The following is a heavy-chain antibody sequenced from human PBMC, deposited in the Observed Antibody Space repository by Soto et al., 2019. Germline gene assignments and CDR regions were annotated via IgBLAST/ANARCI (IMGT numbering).Heavy chain of an antibody. J-gene: IGHJ5*02. Sequence: GESLKISGNGSGYSFTSYLIGWVRQMPGKGLEWMGITYPGDSDTRYSPSFQGQVTISADKSISTAYLQWSSLKASDTAMYYCARGVTIFGVVAAPNWFDPWGQGTLVTV. CDR3: ARGVTIFGVVAAPNWFDP. V-gene: IGHV5-51*01. CDR1: GYSFTSYL. D-gene: IGHD3-3*01. CDR2: TYPGDSDT.